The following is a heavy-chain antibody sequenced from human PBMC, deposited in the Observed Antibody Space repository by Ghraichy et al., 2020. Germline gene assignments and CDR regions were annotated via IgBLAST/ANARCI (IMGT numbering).Heavy chain of an antibody. D-gene: IGHD1-14*01. CDR3: VTAGKITFDTFDI. V-gene: IGHV1-2*02. Sequence: ASVKVSCKASGYRFTDYYIHWVRLAPGQGLAWMGWISPKSGATKYAQKFQDRVTMTRDTSISTAYMELSRLRSDDTAVYYCVTAGKITFDTFDIWGQGTVVTVSS. CDR2: ISPKSGAT. CDR1: GYRFTDYY. J-gene: IGHJ3*02.